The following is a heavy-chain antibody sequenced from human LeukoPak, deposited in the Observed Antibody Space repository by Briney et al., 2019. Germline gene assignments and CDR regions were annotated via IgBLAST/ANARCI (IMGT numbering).Heavy chain of an antibody. V-gene: IGHV3-23*01. CDR1: GLTVSSYA. D-gene: IGHD5/OR15-5a*01. J-gene: IGHJ4*02. CDR2: ITGSGGT. CDR3: AKRLPHHFDY. Sequence: GGSLRLSCAASGLTVSSYAMSWVRQAPGKGLEWVSAITGSGGTYYADSVKGRFTVSRDNSKNTLYLQMNSPSAEDTAVYYCAKRLPHHFDYWGQGTLVTFSS.